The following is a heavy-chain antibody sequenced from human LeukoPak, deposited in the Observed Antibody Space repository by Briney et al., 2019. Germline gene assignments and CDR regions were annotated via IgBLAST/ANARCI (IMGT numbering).Heavy chain of an antibody. Sequence: GGSLRLSCAASGFTFSSDWMHWVCQAPGKGLVWVSRINSDGSSTTYVDSVKGRFTISRDNAKNTLYLQMNSLRAEETAVYYCARGGTSGSLIYWGQGTLVTVSS. D-gene: IGHD1-26*01. V-gene: IGHV3-74*01. CDR2: INSDGSST. J-gene: IGHJ4*02. CDR3: ARGGTSGSLIY. CDR1: GFTFSSDW.